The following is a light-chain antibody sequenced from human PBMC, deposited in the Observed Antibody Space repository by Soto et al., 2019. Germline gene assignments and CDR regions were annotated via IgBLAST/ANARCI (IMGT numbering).Light chain of an antibody. J-gene: IGKJ5*01. Sequence: DIQMTQSPSSLSASVGDGVTITCRASQDIIRHLNWYQHKPGRAPRLLIYAASTLRSGVRSRFTGSGSGTEFTLTISGLQPEDFATYYCQHSYTVPIAFGQGTHWRL. CDR2: AAS. CDR3: QHSYTVPIA. V-gene: IGKV1-39*01. CDR1: QDIIRH.